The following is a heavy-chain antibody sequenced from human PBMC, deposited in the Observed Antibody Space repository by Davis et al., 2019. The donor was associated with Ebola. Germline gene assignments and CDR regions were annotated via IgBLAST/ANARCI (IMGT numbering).Heavy chain of an antibody. V-gene: IGHV3-48*03. D-gene: IGHD4-17*01. CDR2: ISSSGSTI. CDR1: GFTFSSYE. Sequence: GGSLRLSCAASGFTFSSYEMNWVRQAPGKGLEWVSYISSSGSTIYYADSVKGRFTISRDNSKNTLYLQMNSLRAEDTAVYYCARVFTSGDSDYWGQGTLVTVSS. J-gene: IGHJ4*02. CDR3: ARVFTSGDSDY.